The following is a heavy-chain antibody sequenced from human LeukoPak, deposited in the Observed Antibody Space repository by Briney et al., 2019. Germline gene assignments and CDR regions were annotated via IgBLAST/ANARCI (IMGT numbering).Heavy chain of an antibody. CDR3: ARDFEAAGTAYYYYYMDV. D-gene: IGHD6-13*01. J-gene: IGHJ6*03. CDR1: GGSISSSSYY. Sequence: SETLSLTCTVSGGSISSSSYYWGWIRQPPGKGLEWIGSIYYSGSTYYNPSLKSRVTMSVDTSKNQFSLKLSSVTAADTAVYYCARDFEAAGTAYYYYYMDVWGKGTTVTVSS. CDR2: IYYSGST. V-gene: IGHV4-39*07.